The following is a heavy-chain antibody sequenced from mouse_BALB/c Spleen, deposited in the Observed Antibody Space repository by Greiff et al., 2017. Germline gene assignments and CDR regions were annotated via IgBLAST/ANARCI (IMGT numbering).Heavy chain of an antibody. D-gene: IGHD4-1*01. CDR2: ISSGGSYT. Sequence: EVKLMESGGDLVKPGGSLKLSCAASGFTFSSYGMSWVRQTPDKRLEWVATISSGGSYTYYPDSVKGRFTISRDNAKNTLYLQMSSLKSEDTAMYYCDGLDYYAMDYWGQGTSVTVSS. J-gene: IGHJ4*01. CDR1: GFTFSSYG. CDR3: DGLDYYAMDY. V-gene: IGHV5-6*01.